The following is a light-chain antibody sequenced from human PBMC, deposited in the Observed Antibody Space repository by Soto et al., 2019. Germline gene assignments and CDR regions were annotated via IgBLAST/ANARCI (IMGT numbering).Light chain of an antibody. CDR1: SSDVGGYDY. CDR2: EVN. CDR3: SSYTTSSTLV. Sequence: LTQPASVSGSPGQSITISCTGTSSDVGGYDYVSWYQQHPGQAPTVMIYEVNNRPSGVSNRFSGSKSGNTASLTISGLQAEDEADYYCSSYTTSSTLVFGGGTKVTVL. J-gene: IGLJ3*02. V-gene: IGLV2-14*01.